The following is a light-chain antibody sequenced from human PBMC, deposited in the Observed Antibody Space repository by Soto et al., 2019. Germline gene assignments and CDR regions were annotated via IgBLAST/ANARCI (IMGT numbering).Light chain of an antibody. V-gene: IGLV2-14*01. Sequence: QSALTQPASVSGSPGQSITMSCTGTTSDVAAYNYVSWYQKHPGTAPRLIIYNVNNRPSGVSNRFTGSKSGNTASLTISGLQAEDEADYFCSSYTTSTTVTFGGGTKVTVL. CDR3: SSYTTSTTVT. J-gene: IGLJ2*01. CDR1: TSDVAAYNY. CDR2: NVN.